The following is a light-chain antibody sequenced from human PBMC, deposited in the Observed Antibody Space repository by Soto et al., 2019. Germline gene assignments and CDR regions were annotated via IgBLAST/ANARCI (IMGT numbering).Light chain of an antibody. CDR1: QDISNY. CDR3: QQFNNYRIT. CDR2: DAS. Sequence: DIQMTQSPSSLSASLRNRVTITCQASQDISNYLNWYQQKPGKAPKLLIYDASNLETGVPSRFSGSGSGTDFTLTISSLQPEDFATYYCQQFNNYRITFGQGTRLEIK. J-gene: IGKJ5*01. V-gene: IGKV1-33*01.